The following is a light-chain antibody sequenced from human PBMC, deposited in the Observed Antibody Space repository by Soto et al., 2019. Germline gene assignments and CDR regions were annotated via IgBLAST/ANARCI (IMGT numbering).Light chain of an antibody. CDR2: AAS. V-gene: IGKV1-12*01. J-gene: IGKJ4*01. CDR1: QSISSW. CDR3: QQANSFPQLT. Sequence: DIQMTQSPSTLSASVGDRVTITCRASQSISSWLAWYQQKPGKAPKLLIYAASSLQSGVPSRFSGSGSGTDFTLTISSLQPEDFATYYCQQANSFPQLTFGGGTKVDIK.